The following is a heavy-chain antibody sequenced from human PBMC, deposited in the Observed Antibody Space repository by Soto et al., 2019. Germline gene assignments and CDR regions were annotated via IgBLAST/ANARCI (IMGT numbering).Heavy chain of an antibody. J-gene: IGHJ5*02. Sequence: SETLSLTCTVSGDSISSNYWSWFRQPAGKGLEWIGRIYTSESTNYNPSLKSRVTMSVDMSKNQFSLRLTSVTAADTAVYYCARGATGTENWFDPWGQGTLVTVSS. CDR2: IYTSEST. CDR1: GDSISSNY. CDR3: ARGATGTENWFDP. V-gene: IGHV4-4*07. D-gene: IGHD1-1*01.